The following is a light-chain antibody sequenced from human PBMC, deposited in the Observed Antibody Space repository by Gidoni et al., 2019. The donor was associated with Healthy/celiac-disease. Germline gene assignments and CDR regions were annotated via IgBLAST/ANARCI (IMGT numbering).Light chain of an antibody. CDR3: QQLNSY. CDR2: AAS. Sequence: IQLTQSPSSLSASVGDRVTITCRASQGISSYLAWYQQKPGKAPKLLIYAASTLQSGVPSRFSGIGSGTDFTLTISSLQPEDFATYYCQQLNSYFGQGTRLEIK. V-gene: IGKV1-9*01. J-gene: IGKJ5*01. CDR1: QGISSY.